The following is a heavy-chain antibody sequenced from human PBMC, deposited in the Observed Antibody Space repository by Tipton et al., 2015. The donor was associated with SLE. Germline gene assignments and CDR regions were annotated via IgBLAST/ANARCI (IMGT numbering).Heavy chain of an antibody. CDR1: GFTVSSNY. CDR2: IYSGGST. V-gene: IGHV3-66*02. Sequence: SLRLSCAASGFTVSSNYMSWVRQAPGKGLEWVSVIYSGGSTYYADSVKGRFTISRDNSKNTLYLQMNSLRAEDTAVYYCARGITMVRGVDYWGQGTLVTVSS. D-gene: IGHD3-10*01. CDR3: ARGITMVRGVDY. J-gene: IGHJ4*02.